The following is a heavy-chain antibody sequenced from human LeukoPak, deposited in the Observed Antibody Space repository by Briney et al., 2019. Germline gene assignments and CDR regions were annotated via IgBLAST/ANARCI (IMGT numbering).Heavy chain of an antibody. Sequence: TXYYMHXXXQAPGQGVEWMGWINPYSGGTNYAQKFQGRVTITRDTSISTAYMELSRLRSDDTAVYYCATDLWAYSSGWGQGTLVTVSS. J-gene: IGHJ4*02. D-gene: IGHD5-18*01. CDR1: TXYY. CDR2: INPYSGGT. V-gene: IGHV1-2*02. CDR3: ATDLWAYSSG.